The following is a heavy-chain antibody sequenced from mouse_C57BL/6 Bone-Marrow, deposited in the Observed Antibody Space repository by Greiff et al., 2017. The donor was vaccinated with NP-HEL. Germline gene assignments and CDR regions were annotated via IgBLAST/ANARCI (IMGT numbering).Heavy chain of an antibody. J-gene: IGHJ3*01. Sequence: EVQLVESGGGLVQPKGSLKLSCAASGFSFNTYAMNWVRQAPGKGLEWVARIRSKSNNYATYYADSVKDRFTISRDDSESMLYLQMNNLKTEDTAMFYCVRHARGGAWFAYWGQGTLVTVSA. CDR1: GFSFNTYA. CDR2: IRSKSNNYAT. CDR3: VRHARGGAWFAY. V-gene: IGHV10-1*01.